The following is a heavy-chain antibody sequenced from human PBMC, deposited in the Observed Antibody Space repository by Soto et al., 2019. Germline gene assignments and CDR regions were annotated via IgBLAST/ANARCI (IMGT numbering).Heavy chain of an antibody. V-gene: IGHV4-34*01. CDR2: INHSGST. J-gene: IGHJ6*02. D-gene: IGHD3-22*01. Sequence: QVQLQQWGAGLLKPSETLSLTCAVYGGSFSDYYWSWIRQPPGKGLEWIGEINHSGSTNYNPSLKSRVTISVDTSKNQFSLKLSSVTAADTAVYFCARGQIILFYYESSGQEGMDVWGQGTTVTVSS. CDR1: GGSFSDYY. CDR3: ARGQIILFYYESSGQEGMDV.